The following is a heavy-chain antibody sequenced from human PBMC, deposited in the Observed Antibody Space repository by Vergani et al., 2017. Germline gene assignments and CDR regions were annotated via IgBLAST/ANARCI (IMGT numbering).Heavy chain of an antibody. CDR2: IDHTGRP. CDR3: ARVNTETNGHLYYDYYMDV. V-gene: IGHV4-34*01. CDR1: GGSFTSYH. Sequence: QVQLQQWGGGLLKPSETLSLTCVVNGGSFTSYHWTWIRQSPGEGREWVGDIDHTGRPDYNPSLKCRLTMSVDKSRTHFSLTLNSVTATDTAIYFCARVNTETNGHLYYDYYMDVWGQGTAVTVS. D-gene: IGHD4-11*01. J-gene: IGHJ6*03.